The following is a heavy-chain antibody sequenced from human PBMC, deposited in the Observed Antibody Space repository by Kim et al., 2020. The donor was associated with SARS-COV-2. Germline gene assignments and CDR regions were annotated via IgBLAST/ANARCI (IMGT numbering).Heavy chain of an antibody. Sequence: GIANYAQKFQDRVTITADKSTSTAYMELSSLRSEDTAVYYCARQTGAFDIWGQGTMVTVSS. J-gene: IGHJ3*02. CDR3: ARQTGAFDI. V-gene: IGHV1-69*02. CDR2: GIA.